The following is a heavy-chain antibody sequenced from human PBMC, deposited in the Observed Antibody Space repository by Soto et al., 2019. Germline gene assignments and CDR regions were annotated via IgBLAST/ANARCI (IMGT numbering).Heavy chain of an antibody. J-gene: IGHJ3*01. D-gene: IGHD1-20*01. V-gene: IGHV3-74*01. CDR2: IKGDGINT. Sequence: EVQLVESGGGLVQPGGSLRLSCAASGFTFSNYWIHWVRQAPWKGLVWVSRIKGDGINTNYADSVQGRFTISRDNAGNTVYLKMNSLRPDDTAVYYCARGIPGHYGFDVWGQGTMVTVSS. CDR1: GFTFSNYW. CDR3: ARGIPGHYGFDV.